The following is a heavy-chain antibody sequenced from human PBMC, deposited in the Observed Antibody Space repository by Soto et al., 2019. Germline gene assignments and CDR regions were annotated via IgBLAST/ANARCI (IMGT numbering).Heavy chain of an antibody. V-gene: IGHV1-46*01. J-gene: IGHJ6*02. CDR2: NNPSSGST. CDR1: GYTFTTYA. Sequence: GASVKVSGKASGYTFTTYAIHWVRQAPGQGLEWMGMNNPSSGSTNYAQKFQGRVTMTRDTSTSIVYMELSSLRSDDTAVYYCARGGRVVPSYYFYGMDGLGQRTTVTVSS. CDR3: ARGGRVVPSYYFYGMDG.